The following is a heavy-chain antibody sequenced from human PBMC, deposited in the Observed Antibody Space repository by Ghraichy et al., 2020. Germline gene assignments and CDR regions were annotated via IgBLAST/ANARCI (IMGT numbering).Heavy chain of an antibody. J-gene: IGHJ4*02. CDR1: GGAITSSEYY. D-gene: IGHD1-14*01. Sequence: SETLSLTCSVSGGAITSSEYYWTWIRQPPGQGLEWIGTIHYTGTTYYNPSLKSRLMISVDMSGNQFSLKLTSVTAADTAIYYCARCKPMRSLLPEYWGQGTLVTVSS. V-gene: IGHV4-39*01. CDR3: ARCKPMRSLLPEY. CDR2: IHYTGTT.